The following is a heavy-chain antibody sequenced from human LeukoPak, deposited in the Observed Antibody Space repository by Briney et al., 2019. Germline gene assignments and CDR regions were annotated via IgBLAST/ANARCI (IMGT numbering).Heavy chain of an antibody. Sequence: SVKVSCKVSGGTFNNYAISWVRQVPGQGLEWMGRITPVFDMANFAQKFQGTVTITADKSTSTVYMELSSLRNEDTAVYYCAIIALVPMWGQGTKVTVSS. D-gene: IGHD6-19*01. V-gene: IGHV1-69*04. CDR3: AIIALVPM. CDR1: GGTFNNYA. J-gene: IGHJ3*02. CDR2: ITPVFDMA.